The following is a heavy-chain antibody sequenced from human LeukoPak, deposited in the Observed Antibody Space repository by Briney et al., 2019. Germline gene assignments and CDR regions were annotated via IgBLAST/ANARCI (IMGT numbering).Heavy chain of an antibody. J-gene: IGHJ3*02. CDR2: INPNSGGT. Sequence: ASVKVSCKASGYTFTGYYMHWVRQAPGQGLEGMGWINPNSGGTNYEQKFQGRVTMTRDPSISTAYMELSRLRSDDTAVYYCARRSGSLDDAFDIWGQGTMVTVSS. D-gene: IGHD1-26*01. CDR1: GYTFTGYY. V-gene: IGHV1-2*02. CDR3: ARRSGSLDDAFDI.